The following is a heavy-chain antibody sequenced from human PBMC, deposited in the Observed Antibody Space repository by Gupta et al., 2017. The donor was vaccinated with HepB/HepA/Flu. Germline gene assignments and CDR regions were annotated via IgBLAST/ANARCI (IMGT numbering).Heavy chain of an antibody. CDR3: ARINGYSGYDFGYYYYYYMDV. CDR1: GGSISSGGYY. V-gene: IGHV4-31*03. J-gene: IGHJ6*03. CDR2: IYYSGST. D-gene: IGHD5-12*01. Sequence: QVQLQESGPGLVKPSQTLSLTCTVSGGSISSGGYYWSWIRQHPGKGLEWIGYIYYSGSTYYNPSLKSRVTISVDTSKNQFSLKLSSVTAADTAVYYCARINGYSGYDFGYYYYYYMDVWGKGTTVTVSS.